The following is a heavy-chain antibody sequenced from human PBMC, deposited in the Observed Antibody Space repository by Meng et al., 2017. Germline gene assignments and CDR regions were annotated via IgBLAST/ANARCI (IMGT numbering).Heavy chain of an antibody. CDR2: IIPIFGTA. D-gene: IGHD6-19*01. CDR3: HSGWYQAGDDY. Sequence: EELVQYGVELKKPGSSVKGSCKASGGTFSSYAISWVRQAPGQGLEWMGGIIPIFGTANYAQKFQGRVTITADKSTSTAYMELSSLRSEDTAVYYCHSGWYQAGDDYWGQGTLVTVSS. CDR1: GGTFSSYA. J-gene: IGHJ4*02. V-gene: IGHV1-69*06.